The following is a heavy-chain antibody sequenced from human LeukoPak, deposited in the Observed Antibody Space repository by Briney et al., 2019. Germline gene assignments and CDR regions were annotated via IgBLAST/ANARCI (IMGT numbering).Heavy chain of an antibody. CDR1: GGSISSSSYY. CDR3: ARLFRYSSSPFDY. J-gene: IGHJ4*02. Sequence: PSETLSLTCTVSGGSISSSSYYWGWIRQPPGKGLEWIGSIYYSGSTYYNPSLKSRVTISVDTSKNQFSLKLSSVTAADTAVYYCARLFRYSSSPFDYWGQGTLVTVSS. CDR2: IYYSGST. D-gene: IGHD6-6*01. V-gene: IGHV4-39*01.